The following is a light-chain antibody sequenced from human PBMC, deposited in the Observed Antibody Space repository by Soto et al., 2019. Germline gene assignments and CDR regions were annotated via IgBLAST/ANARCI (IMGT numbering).Light chain of an antibody. CDR3: QSYDTSLSGVI. V-gene: IGLV1-40*01. CDR2: ADN. CDR1: SSNIGAGYD. Sequence: QSVLTQTPSVSGAPGQKITMSCTGSSSNIGAGYDVHWYQQLQGAAPRLLIYADNNRPSGVPDRFSASNSGTSASLAITGLQGEDEAVYYCQSYDTSLSGVIFGAGTKLTVL. J-gene: IGLJ2*01.